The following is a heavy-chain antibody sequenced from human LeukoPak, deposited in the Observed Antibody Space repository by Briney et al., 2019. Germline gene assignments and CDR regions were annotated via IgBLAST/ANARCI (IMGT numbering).Heavy chain of an antibody. Sequence: GGSLRLSCAASGFTFSSYSMNWVRQAPGKGLEWVSSISSSSYIYYADSVKGRFTISRDNAKNSLYLQMNSLRAEDTAVYYCAADGCSGYDRFDYWGQGTLVTVSS. CDR2: ISSSSYI. D-gene: IGHD5-12*01. CDR1: GFTFSSYS. CDR3: AADGCSGYDRFDY. V-gene: IGHV3-21*01. J-gene: IGHJ4*02.